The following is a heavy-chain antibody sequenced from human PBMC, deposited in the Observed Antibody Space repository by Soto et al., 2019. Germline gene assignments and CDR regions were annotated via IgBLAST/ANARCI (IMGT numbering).Heavy chain of an antibody. CDR2: IIPIFGTA. V-gene: IGHV1-69*01. D-gene: IGHD6-13*01. CDR1: GGTFSSYA. J-gene: IGHJ6*02. Sequence: QVRLVQSGAEVKKPGSSVKVSCKASGGTFSSYAISWVRQAPGQGLEWMGGIIPIFGTANYAQKFQGRVTITADESTSTAYMELSSLRSEDTAVYYCATNDKQQLVPAGNYYYYYYGMDVWGQGTTVTVSS. CDR3: ATNDKQQLVPAGNYYYYYYGMDV.